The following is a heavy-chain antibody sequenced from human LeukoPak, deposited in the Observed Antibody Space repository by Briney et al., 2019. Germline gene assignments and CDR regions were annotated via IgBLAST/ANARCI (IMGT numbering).Heavy chain of an antibody. Sequence: GGSLRLSRSASGLTFRSYSMNWVRQAPRKGLEWVSFIGGSSSYTNYADSVEGRFTISRDNAKNSLFLPMNSLRVEDTRVYFCARVRLERLDYSGEGALVTVSS. D-gene: IGHD1-1*01. CDR3: ARVRLERLDY. J-gene: IGHJ4*02. CDR1: GLTFRSYS. CDR2: IGGSSSYT. V-gene: IGHV3-21*04.